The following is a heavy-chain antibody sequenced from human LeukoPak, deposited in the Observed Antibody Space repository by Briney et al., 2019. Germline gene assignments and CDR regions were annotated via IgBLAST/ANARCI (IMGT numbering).Heavy chain of an antibody. CDR2: MSHSGRP. D-gene: IGHD3-10*01. V-gene: IGHV4-39*07. J-gene: IGHJ4*02. CDR1: GGSLSTSTYY. CDR3: ARDSPPYYYGSGSYGISTSPNY. Sequence: PSETLSLTCTVSGGSLSTSTYYWAWIRQPPGKGLEWIGSMSHSGRPYYNPSLKSRVTISVDKSKNQFSLKLSSVTAADTAVYYCARDSPPYYYGSGSYGISTSPNYWGQGTLVTVSS.